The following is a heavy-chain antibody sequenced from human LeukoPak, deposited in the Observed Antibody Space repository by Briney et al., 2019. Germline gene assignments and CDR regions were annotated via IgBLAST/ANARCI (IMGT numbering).Heavy chain of an antibody. J-gene: IGHJ4*02. CDR2: IYYSGST. CDR1: GRSFSGYY. D-gene: IGHD5-12*01. V-gene: IGHV4-59*01. Sequence: SETLSLTCAVYGRSFSGYYWSWIRQPPGKGLEWIGYIYYSGSTNYNPSLKSRVTISVDTSKNQFSLKLSSVTAADTAVYYCARGGVDIVATDYWGQGTLITVSS. CDR3: ARGGVDIVATDY.